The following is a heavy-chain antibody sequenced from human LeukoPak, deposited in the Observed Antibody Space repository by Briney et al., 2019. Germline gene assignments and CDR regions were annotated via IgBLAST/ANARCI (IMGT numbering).Heavy chain of an antibody. CDR3: VRGITSPDY. CDR1: GFTFSNYA. Sequence: GGSLRLSCSASGFTFSNYAMSWVRQAPGKELEWVSGITAGAITYYADSVRGRFTISRDNSKITLFLQMNSLRADDTAIYYCVRGITSPDYWGQGILATVSS. CDR2: ITAGAIT. V-gene: IGHV3-23*01. D-gene: IGHD1-14*01. J-gene: IGHJ4*02.